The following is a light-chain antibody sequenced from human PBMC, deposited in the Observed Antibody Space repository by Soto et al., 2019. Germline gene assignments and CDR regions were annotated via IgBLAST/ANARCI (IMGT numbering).Light chain of an antibody. V-gene: IGKV3-20*01. CDR2: GAS. CDR1: QSVSSSY. CDR3: HHYGSSAWT. Sequence: EIVLTQSPGTLSLSPGERATLSCRASQSVSSSYLARYQQKPGQAPRLLIYGASSRATRIPDRFSGSGSGTDFTLTISRLEPEDCAVYYCHHYGSSAWTYGQGTKVEIK. J-gene: IGKJ1*01.